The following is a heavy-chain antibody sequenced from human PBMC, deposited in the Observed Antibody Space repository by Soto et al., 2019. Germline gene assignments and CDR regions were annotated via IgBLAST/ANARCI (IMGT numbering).Heavy chain of an antibody. V-gene: IGHV2-5*02. CDR1: GFSLTTDGVG. D-gene: IGHD3-10*01. J-gene: IGHJ4*02. CDR3: AHSRNLITQDAQVGDFDY. Sequence: KESGPTLVKPTQTLTLTCTFSGFSLTTDGVGVGWVRQPTGEALEWLALIYWDDDERYSPSLKTRLTITKDPSKNQVVLIMTNMDPVDTATYYCAHSRNLITQDAQVGDFDYWGQGTLVTVSS. CDR2: IYWDDDE.